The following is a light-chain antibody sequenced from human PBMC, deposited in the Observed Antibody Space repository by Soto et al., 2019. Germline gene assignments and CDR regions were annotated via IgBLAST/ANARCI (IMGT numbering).Light chain of an antibody. J-gene: IGLJ3*02. Sequence: QAVLTQPASVSGSPGQSITVSCTGSSSDFGDDKYVSWYQQQPGKGPNLLIYGVNSRPSGISNRFSGSKSGNTASLTISGLQVEDEAEYFCGSFTTRRIWVFGGGTQLTVL. CDR1: SSDFGDDKY. CDR3: GSFTTRRIWV. V-gene: IGLV2-14*01. CDR2: GVN.